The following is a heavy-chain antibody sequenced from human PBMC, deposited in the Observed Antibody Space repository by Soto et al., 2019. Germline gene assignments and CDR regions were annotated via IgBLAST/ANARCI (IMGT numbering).Heavy chain of an antibody. CDR3: ARLLQVDTAMVPIFDY. Sequence: PSETLSLTSTVSGGSISSYYWSWIRQPPGKGLEWIGYIYYSGSTNYNPSLKSRVTISVDTSKNQFSLKLSSVTAADTAVYYCARLLQVDTAMVPIFDYWGQGTLVTVSS. V-gene: IGHV4-59*08. D-gene: IGHD5-18*01. CDR1: GGSISSYY. CDR2: IYYSGST. J-gene: IGHJ4*02.